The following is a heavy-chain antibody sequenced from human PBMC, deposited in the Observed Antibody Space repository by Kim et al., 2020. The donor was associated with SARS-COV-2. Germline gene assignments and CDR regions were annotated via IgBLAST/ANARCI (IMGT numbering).Heavy chain of an antibody. Sequence: SETLSLTCTVSGGSISSSDYYWNWIRQPPGKGLEWIGYISYSGNTYYNPSLKSRVTLSVDTSKNQFSLKMESVTAADMAMYYCARLSRRDGYNLAYWGQGTLVTVSS. CDR2: ISYSGNT. J-gene: IGHJ4*02. V-gene: IGHV4-30-4*01. CDR3: ARLSRRDGYNLAY. D-gene: IGHD5-12*01. CDR1: GGSISSSDYY.